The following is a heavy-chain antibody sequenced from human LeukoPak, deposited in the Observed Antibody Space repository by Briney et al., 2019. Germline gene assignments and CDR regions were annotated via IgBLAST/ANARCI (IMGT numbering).Heavy chain of an antibody. V-gene: IGHV3-30*18. CDR2: ISYDGSNK. Sequence: PGGSLRLSCAASGFTFSSYGMHWVRQAPGKGLEGVAVISYDGSNKYYADSVKGRFTISRDNSKNTLYLQMNSLRAEDTAVYYCAKDSFDGDYPTDLDVWGQGTTVTVSS. D-gene: IGHD4-17*01. CDR1: GFTFSSYG. J-gene: IGHJ6*02. CDR3: AKDSFDGDYPTDLDV.